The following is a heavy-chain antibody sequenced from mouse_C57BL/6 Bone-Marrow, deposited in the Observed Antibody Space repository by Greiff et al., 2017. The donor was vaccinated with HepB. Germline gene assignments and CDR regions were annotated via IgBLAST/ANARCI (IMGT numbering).Heavy chain of an antibody. CDR2: IDPSDSET. J-gene: IGHJ2*01. CDR1: GYTFTSYW. CDR3: ARKGDYDYDVFDY. V-gene: IGHV1-52*01. Sequence: VQLQQPGAELVRPGSSVKLSCKASGYTFTSYWMHWVKQRPIQGLEWIGNIDPSDSETHYNQKFKDKATLTVDKSSSTAYMQLSSLTSEDSAVYYCARKGDYDYDVFDYWGQGTTLTVSS. D-gene: IGHD2-4*01.